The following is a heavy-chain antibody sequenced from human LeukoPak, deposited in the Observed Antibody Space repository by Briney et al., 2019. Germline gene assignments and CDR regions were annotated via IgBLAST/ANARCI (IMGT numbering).Heavy chain of an antibody. CDR1: GGSISSGDYY. Sequence: PSETLSLTCTVSGGSISSGDYYWSWIRQPPRKGLEWIGYIYYSGSTYYNPSLKSRVTISVDTSKNQFSLKLSSVTAADTAVYYCARAYCSSTSCPLDWFDPWGQGTLVTVSS. D-gene: IGHD2-2*01. CDR2: IYYSGST. V-gene: IGHV4-30-4*08. CDR3: ARAYCSSTSCPLDWFDP. J-gene: IGHJ5*02.